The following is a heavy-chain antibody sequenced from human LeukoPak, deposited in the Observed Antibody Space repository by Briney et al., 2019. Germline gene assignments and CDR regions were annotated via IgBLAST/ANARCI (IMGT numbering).Heavy chain of an antibody. CDR2: IIPIFGTA. CDR1: GGTFSSYA. V-gene: IGHV1-69*05. Sequence: SVKVSCKASGGTFSSYAISWVRQAPGQGLEWMGGIIPIFGTANYAQKFQGRVTITTDESTSTAYMELSSLRSEDTAVYYCAVEMATIPSWFDPWGQETLVTVSS. J-gene: IGHJ5*02. CDR3: AVEMATIPSWFDP. D-gene: IGHD5-24*01.